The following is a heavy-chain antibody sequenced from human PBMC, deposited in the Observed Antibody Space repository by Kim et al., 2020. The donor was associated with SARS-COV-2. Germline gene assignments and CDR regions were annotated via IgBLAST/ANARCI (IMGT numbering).Heavy chain of an antibody. V-gene: IGHV3-33*01. CDR3: ARTLVLSGYYGMDV. D-gene: IGHD3-10*01. J-gene: IGHJ6*02. Sequence: YADYVKCRFTISRDKSKNTLYLQMNSLRAEDTAVYYCARTLVLSGYYGMDVWGQGTTVTVSS.